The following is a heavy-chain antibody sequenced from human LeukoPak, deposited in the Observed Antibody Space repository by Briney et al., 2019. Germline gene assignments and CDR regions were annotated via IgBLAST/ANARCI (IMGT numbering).Heavy chain of an antibody. CDR2: IYSGGST. V-gene: IGHV4-39*07. CDR3: ARDLRSITMVKFDY. J-gene: IGHJ4*02. Sequence: SETLSLTCTVSGGSISSSSYYWGWIRQPPGKGLEWIGTIYSGGSTYYNPSLKSRVTISVDTSKNQFSLKLSSVTAADTAVYYCARDLRSITMVKFDYWGQGTLVTVSS. D-gene: IGHD3-10*01. CDR1: GGSISSSSYY.